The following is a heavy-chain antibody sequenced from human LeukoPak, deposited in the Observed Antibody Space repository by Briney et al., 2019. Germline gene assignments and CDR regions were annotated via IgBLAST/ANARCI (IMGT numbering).Heavy chain of an antibody. CDR3: AMFSSSWINAFDI. CDR1: GGSISSGGYY. CDR2: IYNSGST. V-gene: IGHV4-31*03. J-gene: IGHJ3*02. Sequence: SQTLSLTCTASGGSISSGGYYWSWIRQHPGKGLEWIEYIYNSGSTYYNPSLKSRVTISVDTSKNQFSLKLSSVTAADTAVYYCAMFSSSWINAFDIWGQGTLVTVSS. D-gene: IGHD6-13*01.